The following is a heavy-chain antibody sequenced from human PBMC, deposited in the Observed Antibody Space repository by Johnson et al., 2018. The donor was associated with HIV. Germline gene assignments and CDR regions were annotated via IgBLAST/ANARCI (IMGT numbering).Heavy chain of an antibody. D-gene: IGHD3-22*01. J-gene: IGHJ3*02. CDR1: GFTFDDYA. CDR3: AREYYYDSSGTPVFDI. V-gene: IGHV3-9*01. CDR2: ISWNRASV. Sequence: VQLVESGGGLVQPGRSLRLSCAASGFTFDDYAMHWVRQAPGKGLEWVSSISWNRASVAYADSVKGLFTISRDSAKNSLYLQMNSLRAEDTAVYYCAREYYYDSSGTPVFDIWGQGTMVTVSS.